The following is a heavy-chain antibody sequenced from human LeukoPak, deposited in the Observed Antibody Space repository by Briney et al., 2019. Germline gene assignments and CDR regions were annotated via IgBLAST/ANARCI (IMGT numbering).Heavy chain of an antibody. CDR3: ASRYYDFWSGYNY. V-gene: IGHV5-51*01. D-gene: IGHD3-3*01. J-gene: IGHJ4*02. CDR2: IYPGDSDT. CDR1: GYSFTSYW. Sequence: GESLKISCKGPGYSFTSYWIGWVRQMPGKGLEWMGIIYPGDSDTRYSPSFQGQVTISADKSISTAYLQWSSLKASDTAMYYCASRYYDFWSGYNYWGQGTLVTVSS.